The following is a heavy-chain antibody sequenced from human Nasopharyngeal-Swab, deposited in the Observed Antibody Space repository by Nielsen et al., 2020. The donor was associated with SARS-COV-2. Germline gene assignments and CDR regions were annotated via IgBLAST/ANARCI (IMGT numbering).Heavy chain of an antibody. Sequence: ASVKVSCKASGYTFTSYAMNWVRQAPGQGLEWMGWINTNTGNPTYAQGFTGRFVFSLDTSVSTAYLQISSIKAEDTAVYYCARDEKSQGIFGVVISGQWWFDPWGQGTLVTVSS. CDR3: ARDEKSQGIFGVVISGQWWFDP. D-gene: IGHD3-3*01. J-gene: IGHJ5*02. V-gene: IGHV7-4-1*02. CDR1: GYTFTSYA. CDR2: INTNTGNP.